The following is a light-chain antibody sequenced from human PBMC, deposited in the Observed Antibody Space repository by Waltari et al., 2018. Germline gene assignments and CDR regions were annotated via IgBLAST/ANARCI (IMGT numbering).Light chain of an antibody. J-gene: IGLJ2*01. CDR1: SSDVGGYDY. Sequence: QSALTQPPSASGSPGQSVTISCTGTSSDVGGYDYVSWYQQHPGKAPKVMIYEVNKRPSGVPDRFSGSKSGKTASLTVSGLQAEDEADYYCSSYAGSNNLVFGGGTKLTVL. V-gene: IGLV2-8*01. CDR2: EVN. CDR3: SSYAGSNNLV.